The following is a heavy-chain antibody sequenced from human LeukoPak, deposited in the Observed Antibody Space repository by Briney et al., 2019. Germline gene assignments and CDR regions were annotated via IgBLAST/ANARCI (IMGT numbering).Heavy chain of an antibody. CDR2: IYPGDSDT. J-gene: IGHJ4*02. CDR3: ATESYYYGSGSSQRRPFDY. D-gene: IGHD3-10*01. CDR1: GYTFTSYW. V-gene: IGHV5-51*01. Sequence: GESLKISCKASGYTFTSYWIGWVRQMPGKGLEWMGIIYPGDSDTRYSPSFQGQITISADKSISTAYLQWSSLKASDTAMYYCATESYYYGSGSSQRRPFDYWGQGTLVTVSS.